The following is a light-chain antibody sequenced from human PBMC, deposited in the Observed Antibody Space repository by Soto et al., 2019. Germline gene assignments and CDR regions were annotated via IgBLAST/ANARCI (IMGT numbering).Light chain of an antibody. CDR3: QQFNSYSIT. CDR1: QGISSA. Sequence: AIQLTQSPSSLSASVGDRVTITCRASQGISSALAWYQQKPGKAPKLLIYAASSLKSGVPSRFSGSGSGTDFTLTIRSLQPEDFATYYCQQFNSYSITLRQGTRLESK. V-gene: IGKV1-13*02. CDR2: AAS. J-gene: IGKJ5*01.